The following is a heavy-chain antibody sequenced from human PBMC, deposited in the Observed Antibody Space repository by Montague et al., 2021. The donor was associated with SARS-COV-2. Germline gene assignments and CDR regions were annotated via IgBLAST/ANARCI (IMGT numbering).Heavy chain of an antibody. Sequence: SETLSLTCTVSGGSISSYYWSWIRQPPGKGLEWIGYIYYSGSTNYNPSLKSRVTISVDTSKNQFSLKLSSVTAADTAVYYCAREKLYCSFTSCYGGWFDPWGQGTLVTVSS. V-gene: IGHV4-59*12. CDR1: GGSISSYY. J-gene: IGHJ5*02. CDR3: AREKLYCSFTSCYGGWFDP. CDR2: IYYSGST. D-gene: IGHD2-2*01.